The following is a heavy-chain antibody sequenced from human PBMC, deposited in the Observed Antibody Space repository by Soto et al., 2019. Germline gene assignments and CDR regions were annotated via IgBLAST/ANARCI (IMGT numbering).Heavy chain of an antibody. V-gene: IGHV4-31*03. CDR1: GGSISSGGYY. J-gene: IGHJ3*02. D-gene: IGHD6-6*01. Sequence: QVQLQESGPGLVKPSQTLSLTCTVSGGSISSGGYYWSWIRQHPGKGLEWIGYIYYSGSTYYNPSLKSRVTISVDTSKNQFSLKLSPVTAADTAVYYCARERSSRGDRGAFDIWGQGTMVTVSS. CDR2: IYYSGST. CDR3: ARERSSRGDRGAFDI.